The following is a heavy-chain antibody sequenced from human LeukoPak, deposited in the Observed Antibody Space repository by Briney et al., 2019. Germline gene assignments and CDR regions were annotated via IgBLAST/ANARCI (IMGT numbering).Heavy chain of an antibody. CDR3: ARGAMVRGVITTIDY. Sequence: GASVKVSCKASGYTFTCYYMHWVRQAPGQGLEWMGWINPNSGGTNYAQKFQGWVTMTRDTSISTAYMELSRLRSDDTAVYYCARGAMVRGVITTIDYWGQGTLVTVSS. CDR1: GYTFTCYY. J-gene: IGHJ4*02. D-gene: IGHD3-10*01. V-gene: IGHV1-2*04. CDR2: INPNSGGT.